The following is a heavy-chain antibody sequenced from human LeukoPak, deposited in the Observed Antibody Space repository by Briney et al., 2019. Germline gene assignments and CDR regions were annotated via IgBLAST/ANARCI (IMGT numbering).Heavy chain of an antibody. J-gene: IGHJ4*02. CDR3: AREGDSGYDTFDY. D-gene: IGHD5-12*01. CDR2: IYYGGST. CDR1: GGSISSYY. V-gene: IGHV4-59*01. Sequence: SETLSLTCTVSGGSISSYYWSWIRQPPGKGLEWIGYIYYGGSTNYNPSLKSRVTISVDTSKNQFSLKLSSVTAADTAVYYCAREGDSGYDTFDYWGQGTLVTVAS.